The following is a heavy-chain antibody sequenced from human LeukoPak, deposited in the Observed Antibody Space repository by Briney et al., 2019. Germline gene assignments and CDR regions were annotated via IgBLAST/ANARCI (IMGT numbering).Heavy chain of an antibody. Sequence: GGSLRLSCAASGFTFSSYSMNWVRQAPGKGLEWVSSISGNGGGTYYADSVKGRFTISRDNSKNTLYLQMNSLRAEDTAVYYCAKGLSSSWYFDNWGQGTLVTVSS. V-gene: IGHV3-23*01. CDR3: AKGLSSSWYFDN. D-gene: IGHD6-13*01. J-gene: IGHJ4*02. CDR2: ISGNGGGT. CDR1: GFTFSSYS.